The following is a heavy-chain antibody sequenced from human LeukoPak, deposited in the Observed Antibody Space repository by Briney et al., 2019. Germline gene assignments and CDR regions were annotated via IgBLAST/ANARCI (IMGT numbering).Heavy chain of an antibody. CDR1: GFTFDDYA. Sequence: PGGSLRLSCAASGFTFDDYAMHWVRQDPGKGLEWVSLISWDGGSTYYADSVKGRFTISRDNSKNSLYLQMNSLRAEDTALYYCARGIRGYCSGGSCAYYYYYYMDVWGKGTTVTVSS. V-gene: IGHV3-43D*04. D-gene: IGHD2-15*01. J-gene: IGHJ6*03. CDR2: ISWDGGST. CDR3: ARGIRGYCSGGSCAYYYYYYMDV.